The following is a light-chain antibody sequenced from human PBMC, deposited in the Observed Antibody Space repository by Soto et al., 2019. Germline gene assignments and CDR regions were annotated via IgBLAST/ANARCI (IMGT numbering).Light chain of an antibody. Sequence: EIVLTQSPGTRYLSPGERATLSCRASQSVSKNYLAWYQQKPGQAPRLLIYGASNRATGIPDRFSGSGSGTDFTLTISRMEPEDFAVYYCQQYGSSGTFGQGTKVDIK. CDR2: GAS. V-gene: IGKV3-20*01. J-gene: IGKJ1*01. CDR3: QQYGSSGT. CDR1: QSVSKNY.